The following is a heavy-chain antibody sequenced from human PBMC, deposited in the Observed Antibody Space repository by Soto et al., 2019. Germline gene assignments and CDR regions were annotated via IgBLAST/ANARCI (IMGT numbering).Heavy chain of an antibody. J-gene: IGHJ6*02. CDR3: ARGVVRYYGAGINYYYGMDV. CDR1: GGSISSYS. D-gene: IGHD3-10*01. Sequence: PSETLSLTCTVSGGSISSYSLSWIRQPPGKGLEWIEYIYYSGSTNYNPSPKSRVTISVDTSNNKFSLKLSSVTAADTAVYDCARGVVRYYGAGINYYYGMDVWGQGTTATVSS. CDR2: IYYSGST. V-gene: IGHV4-59*01.